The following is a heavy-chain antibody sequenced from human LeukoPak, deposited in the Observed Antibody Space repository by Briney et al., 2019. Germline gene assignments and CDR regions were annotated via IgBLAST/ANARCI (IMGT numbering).Heavy chain of an antibody. CDR1: GFTFSSYW. CDR2: IKHDGSEK. J-gene: IGHJ4*02. D-gene: IGHD3-10*01. V-gene: IGHV3-7*01. Sequence: GGSLRLSCAASGFTFSSYWMTWVRQAPGKGLEWVATIKHDGSEKYYVDSVKGRFTISRDNAKNSLYLQMNSLRAEDTAVYYCARGIREYYGSGTYSYYFDYWGQGTLVTVSS. CDR3: ARGIREYYGSGTYSYYFDY.